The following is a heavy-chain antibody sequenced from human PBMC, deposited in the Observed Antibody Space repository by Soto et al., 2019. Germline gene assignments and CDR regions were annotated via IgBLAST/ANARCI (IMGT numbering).Heavy chain of an antibody. CDR1: VYNFTSYW. CDR2: IYPGDSDT. D-gene: IGHD3-22*01. V-gene: IGHV5-51*01. J-gene: IGHJ4*02. CDR3: ARTYYYDSSDYYPFDF. Sequence: LNISGKGSVYNFTSYWIGWVRQMPGKGLEWMGIIYPGDSDTRYSPSFQGQVTISADKSISTAFLQWSSLRASDTAMFYCARTYYYDSSDYYPFDFWGQGTLVTVSS.